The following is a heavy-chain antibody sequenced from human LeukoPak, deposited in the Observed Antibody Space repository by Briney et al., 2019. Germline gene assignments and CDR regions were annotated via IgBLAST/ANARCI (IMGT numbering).Heavy chain of an antibody. Sequence: SETLSLTCTVSGYSISSGYYWGWIRQPPGKGLNGIGIIYHSGSTYYNPSLKSRVTISVDTSKNQFSLKLSSVTAADTAVYYCARSLYYDSSGYYHDAFDIWGQGTMVTVSS. D-gene: IGHD3-22*01. CDR1: GYSISSGYY. CDR3: ARSLYYDSSGYYHDAFDI. CDR2: IYHSGST. V-gene: IGHV4-38-2*02. J-gene: IGHJ3*02.